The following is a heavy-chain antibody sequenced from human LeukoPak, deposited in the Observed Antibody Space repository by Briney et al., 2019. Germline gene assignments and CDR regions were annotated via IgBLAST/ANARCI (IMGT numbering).Heavy chain of an antibody. Sequence: GGSLRLSCAASGFSFDDYAMHWVRQAPGKGLEWVSLIAWDGGNTYYADSVKGRFTISRDNSKNSLYLQMNSLRAEDTALYYCAKDSPDSSGSEPYYYYMDVWGKGTTVTVSS. CDR3: AKDSPDSSGSEPYYYYMDV. V-gene: IGHV3-43D*03. D-gene: IGHD6-19*01. CDR2: IAWDGGNT. CDR1: GFSFDDYA. J-gene: IGHJ6*03.